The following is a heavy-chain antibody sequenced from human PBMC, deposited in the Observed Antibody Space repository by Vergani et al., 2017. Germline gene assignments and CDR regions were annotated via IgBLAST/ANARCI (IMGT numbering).Heavy chain of an antibody. V-gene: IGHV4-39*07. Sequence: QLQLQESGPGLVKPSETLSLTCTVSGGSISSSSYYWGWIRQPPGKGLEWIGSIYYSGSTYYNPSLKSRVTISVDTSKNQFSLKLSSVTAADTAVYYCAREGVIAAATGDWGQGTLVTVSS. CDR2: IYYSGST. CDR3: AREGVIAAATGD. J-gene: IGHJ4*02. CDR1: GGSISSSSYY. D-gene: IGHD6-13*01.